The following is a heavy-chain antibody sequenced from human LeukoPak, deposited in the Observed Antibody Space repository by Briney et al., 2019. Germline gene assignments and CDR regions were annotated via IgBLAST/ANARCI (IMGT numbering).Heavy chain of an antibody. CDR1: GDAISSYY. V-gene: IGHV4-4*07. CDR3: ARGTISYYYYMDV. Sequence: PSETLSLTCTVSGDAISSYYWSWVRQPAGQGLEWIGRFYTSEATNYNPSLKSRVTISVDTSKNQFSLKLSSVTAADTAVYYCARGTISYYYYMDVWGKGTTVTVSS. CDR2: FYTSEAT. D-gene: IGHD3-3*01. J-gene: IGHJ6*03.